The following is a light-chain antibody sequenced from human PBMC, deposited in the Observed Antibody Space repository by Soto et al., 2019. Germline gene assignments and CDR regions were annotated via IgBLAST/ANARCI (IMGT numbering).Light chain of an antibody. CDR3: QQRSNWPRT. CDR2: DAS. V-gene: IGKV3-11*01. J-gene: IGKJ2*01. Sequence: EIVLTQSQATLSLSPGERATLSCRASQSVSSSLAWFQHKPGQAPSLLIYDASNRATGIPARFSGSGSGTDFTLTISSLDPEDFEVYYCQQRSNWPRTFGQGTKLEIK. CDR1: QSVSSS.